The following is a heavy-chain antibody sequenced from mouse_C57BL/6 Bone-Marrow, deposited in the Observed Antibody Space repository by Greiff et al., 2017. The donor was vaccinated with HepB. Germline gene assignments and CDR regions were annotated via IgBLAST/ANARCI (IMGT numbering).Heavy chain of an antibody. CDR2: IWGGGST. J-gene: IGHJ1*03. CDR1: GFSLTSYG. CDR3: AKHNTTVVGDWYFDV. V-gene: IGHV2-9*01. D-gene: IGHD1-1*01. Sequence: VMLVESGPGLVAPSQSLSITCTVSGFSLTSYGVDWVRQPPGKGLEWLGVIWGGGSTNYNSALMSRLSISKDNSKSQVFLKMNSLQTDDTAMYYCAKHNTTVVGDWYFDVWGTGTTVTVSS.